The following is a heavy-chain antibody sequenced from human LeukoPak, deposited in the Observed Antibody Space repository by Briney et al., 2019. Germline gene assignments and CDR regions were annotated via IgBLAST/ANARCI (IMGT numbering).Heavy chain of an antibody. CDR3: VRALRYDILTGYSSRLDAFDI. J-gene: IGHJ3*02. D-gene: IGHD3-9*01. Sequence: SETLSLTCTVSGGSISSYYWSWIRQPPGKGLEWIGYIYYSGSTNYNPSLKSRVTISVDTSKNQFSLKLSSVTAADTAVYYCVRALRYDILTGYSSRLDAFDIWGQGTMVTVSS. V-gene: IGHV4-59*01. CDR1: GGSISSYY. CDR2: IYYSGST.